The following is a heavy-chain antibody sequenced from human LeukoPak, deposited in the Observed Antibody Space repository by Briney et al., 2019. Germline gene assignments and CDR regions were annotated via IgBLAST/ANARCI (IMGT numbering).Heavy chain of an antibody. CDR1: GYTFTSYD. J-gene: IGHJ4*02. Sequence: ASVKVSCKASGYTFTSYDINWVRQATGQGLEWMGIINPSGGSTSYAQKFQGRVTMTRDTSTSTVYMELSSLRSEDTAVYYCASEEVLRYFDWLGILDYWGQGTLVTVSS. CDR2: INPSGGST. CDR3: ASEEVLRYFDWLGILDY. V-gene: IGHV1-46*01. D-gene: IGHD3-9*01.